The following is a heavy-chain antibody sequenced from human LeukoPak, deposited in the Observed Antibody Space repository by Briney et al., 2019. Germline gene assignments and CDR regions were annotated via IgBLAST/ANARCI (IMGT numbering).Heavy chain of an antibody. V-gene: IGHV3-7*01. J-gene: IGHJ6*03. D-gene: IGHD3-16*01. CDR3: ARMGGGNYMDV. CDR1: GFTFSSYW. CDR2: KKQDGSEK. Sequence: GESLRLSCAASGFTFSSYWMSWVRQAPGKGLEWVANKKQDGSEKYYVDSVKGRFTISRDNAKNSLYLQMNSLRAEDTAVYYCARMGGGNYMDVWGKGTTVTVSS.